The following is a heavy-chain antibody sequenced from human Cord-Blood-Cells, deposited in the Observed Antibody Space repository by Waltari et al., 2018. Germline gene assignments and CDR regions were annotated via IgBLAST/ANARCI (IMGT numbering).Heavy chain of an antibody. D-gene: IGHD1-26*01. Sequence: QVQLVESGGGVVQPGRSLRLSCAASGFTFSSYAMHWVRQAPGKGLEWVAVISNDGSNKYYADSVKGRFTISRDNSKNTLYLQMNSLRAEDTAVYYCSGELLNWFDPWGQGTLVTVSS. V-gene: IGHV3-30-3*01. CDR2: ISNDGSNK. J-gene: IGHJ5*02. CDR1: GFTFSSYA. CDR3: SGELLNWFDP.